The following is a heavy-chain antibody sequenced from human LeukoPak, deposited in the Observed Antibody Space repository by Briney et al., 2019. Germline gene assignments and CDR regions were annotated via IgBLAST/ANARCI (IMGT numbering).Heavy chain of an antibody. CDR3: AKDGPYDSSGYAPD. CDR2: ISWNSGSI. Sequence: QPGGSLRLSCAASGFTFDDYDMHWVRHAPGKGLEWVSGISWNSGSIGYADSVKGRFTISRDNAKNSLYLQMNSLRAEDTALYYCAKDGPYDSSGYAPDWGQGILVTVSS. CDR1: GFTFDDYD. D-gene: IGHD3-22*01. V-gene: IGHV3-9*01. J-gene: IGHJ4*02.